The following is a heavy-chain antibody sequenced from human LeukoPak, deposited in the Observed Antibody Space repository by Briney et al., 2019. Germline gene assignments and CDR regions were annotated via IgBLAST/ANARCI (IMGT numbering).Heavy chain of an antibody. CDR3: ARGVSGLFFDY. Sequence: SETLSLTCAVYGGSFSGYYWSWIRQPPGKGLEWIGEINHSGSTNYNPSLKSRVTISVDTSKNQFSLKLGSVTAADTAVYYCARGVSGLFFDYWGQGTLVTVSS. D-gene: IGHD5-12*01. J-gene: IGHJ4*02. CDR2: INHSGST. CDR1: GGSFSGYY. V-gene: IGHV4-34*01.